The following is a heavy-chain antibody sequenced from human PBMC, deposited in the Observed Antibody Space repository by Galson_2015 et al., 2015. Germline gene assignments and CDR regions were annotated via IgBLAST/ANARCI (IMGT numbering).Heavy chain of an antibody. J-gene: IGHJ3*01. D-gene: IGHD2-2*01. Sequence: PPGEGLEWVGNSHYSGITYYNPSLKGRVSISVDTSKNQFSLRLTSVTAADTALYFCARNWDSSTLLGNAFDVWGQGTMVTVTS. CDR2: SHYSGIT. V-gene: IGHV4-39*01. CDR3: ARNWDSSTLLGNAFDV.